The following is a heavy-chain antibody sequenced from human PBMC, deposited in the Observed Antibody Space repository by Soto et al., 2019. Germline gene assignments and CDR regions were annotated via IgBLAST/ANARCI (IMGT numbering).Heavy chain of an antibody. V-gene: IGHV4-28*01. CDR2: IYYSGTT. Sequence: SETLSLTCAVSGFSIGSNNWWGWIRQPPGKGLEWIGNIYYSGTTKFIPSLKSRVTMSIAGAGNQCSLRLSSVTAADTAVYYCARKERKPAAIWNWGQGTLVTVSS. J-gene: IGHJ4*02. CDR1: GFSIGSNNW. D-gene: IGHD2-2*01. CDR3: ARKERKPAAIWN.